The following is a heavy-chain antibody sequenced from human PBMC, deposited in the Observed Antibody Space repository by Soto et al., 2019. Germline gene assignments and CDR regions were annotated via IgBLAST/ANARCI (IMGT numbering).Heavy chain of an antibody. D-gene: IGHD3-9*01. CDR1: GFTFDDYA. CDR3: AKDYGVTIFPSYYFDY. Sequence: GGSLRLSCAASGFTFDDYAMHWVRQAPGKGLEWVSGISWNSGSIGYADSVKGRFTISRDNAKNSLYLQMNSLRAEDTALYYCAKDYGVTIFPSYYFDYWGQGTLVTVSS. J-gene: IGHJ4*02. CDR2: ISWNSGSI. V-gene: IGHV3-9*01.